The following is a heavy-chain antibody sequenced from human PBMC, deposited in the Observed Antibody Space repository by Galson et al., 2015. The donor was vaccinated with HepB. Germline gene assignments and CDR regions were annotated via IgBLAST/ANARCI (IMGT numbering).Heavy chain of an antibody. J-gene: IGHJ6*02. CDR3: ASAYSNLVGYHYYGTDV. D-gene: IGHD4-11*01. CDR1: GFTFSSYS. Sequence: SLRLSCAASGFTFSSYSMNWVRQAPGKGLEWVSSISSSSSYIYYADSVKGRFTISRDNAKNSLYLQMNSLRAEDTAVYYCASAYSNLVGYHYYGTDVWGQGTTVTVSS. V-gene: IGHV3-21*01. CDR2: ISSSSSYI.